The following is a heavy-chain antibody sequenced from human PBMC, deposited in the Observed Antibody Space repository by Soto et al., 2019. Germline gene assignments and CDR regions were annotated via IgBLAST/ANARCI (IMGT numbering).Heavy chain of an antibody. CDR3: ARGYCSGGSCSRIHYYGMDV. D-gene: IGHD2-15*01. Sequence: GGSLRLSCAASGFTFSSYSMNWVRQAPGKGLEWVSSISSSSSYIYYADSVKGRFTISRDNAKNSLYLQMNSLRAEDTAVYYCARGYCSGGSCSRIHYYGMDVWGQGTTVTVSS. CDR2: ISSSSSYI. V-gene: IGHV3-21*01. J-gene: IGHJ6*02. CDR1: GFTFSSYS.